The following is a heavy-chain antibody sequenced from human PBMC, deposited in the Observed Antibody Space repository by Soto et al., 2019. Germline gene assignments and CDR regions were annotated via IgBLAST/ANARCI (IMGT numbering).Heavy chain of an antibody. CDR3: ARDSARYCSGGSCYSGY. J-gene: IGHJ4*02. CDR2: ISAYNDNT. Sequence: ASVKVSCKASGYTFTSYGISWVRQAPGQGLEWMGWISAYNDNTNYAQKLQGRVTMTTDTSTSTAYMELRSLRSDDTAVYYCARDSARYCSGGSCYSGYWGQGTLVTVSS. V-gene: IGHV1-18*01. D-gene: IGHD2-15*01. CDR1: GYTFTSYG.